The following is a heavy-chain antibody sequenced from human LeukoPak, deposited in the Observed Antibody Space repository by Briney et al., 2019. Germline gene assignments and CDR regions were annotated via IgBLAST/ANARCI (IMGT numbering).Heavy chain of an antibody. CDR3: ATYDYIRASFDY. Sequence: GASVKASCKASGGTFSSYAISWVRQAPGQGLEWMGGIIPIFGTANYAQKFQGRVTITTDESTSTDYMELSSLRSEDTAVYYCATYDYIRASFDYWGQGTLVTVSS. J-gene: IGHJ4*02. V-gene: IGHV1-69*05. CDR2: IIPIFGTA. CDR1: GGTFSSYA. D-gene: IGHD3-3*01.